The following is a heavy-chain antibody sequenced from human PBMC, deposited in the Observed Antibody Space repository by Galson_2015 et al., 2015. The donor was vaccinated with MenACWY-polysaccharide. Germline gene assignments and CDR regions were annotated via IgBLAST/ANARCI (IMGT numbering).Heavy chain of an antibody. V-gene: IGHV3-33*08. CDR3: AREGSRIVFHAFDV. Sequence: SLRLSCAASGFTFSNYGMHWVRQAPGKGLEWVAVIQYDGSQKQYIDSVKGRFTISRDNSKNTLYLEMNSLRAEDTALYYCAREGSRIVFHAFDVWGQGTMVIVSS. D-gene: IGHD3-10*02. CDR1: GFTFSNYG. J-gene: IGHJ3*01. CDR2: IQYDGSQK.